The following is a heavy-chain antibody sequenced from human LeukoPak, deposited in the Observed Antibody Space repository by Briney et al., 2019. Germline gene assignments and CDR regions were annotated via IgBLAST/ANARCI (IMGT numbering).Heavy chain of an antibody. J-gene: IGHJ4*02. V-gene: IGHV5-51*01. Sequence: GESLKISCKGSGYSFTSYWIGWVRQMPGIGLEWMGIIYPGDSDTRYSPSFQGQVTISADKSISTAYLQWSSLKASDTAMYYCALTYGSGSYPGVGDYWGQGTLVTVSS. CDR1: GYSFTSYW. D-gene: IGHD3-10*01. CDR3: ALTYGSGSYPGVGDY. CDR2: IYPGDSDT.